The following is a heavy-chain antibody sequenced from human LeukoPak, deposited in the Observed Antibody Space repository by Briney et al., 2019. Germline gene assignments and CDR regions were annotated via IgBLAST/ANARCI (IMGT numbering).Heavy chain of an antibody. Sequence: GGSLRLSRAASGFTFISYAMSWVRQAPGKGLEWVSAISGSGGSTYYADSVKGRFTISRDNSKNTLYLQMNSLRAEDTAVYYCAKVPPVVVVPAAWGQGTLVTVSS. J-gene: IGHJ5*02. D-gene: IGHD2-2*01. CDR1: GFTFISYA. CDR2: ISGSGGST. CDR3: AKVPPVVVVPAA. V-gene: IGHV3-23*01.